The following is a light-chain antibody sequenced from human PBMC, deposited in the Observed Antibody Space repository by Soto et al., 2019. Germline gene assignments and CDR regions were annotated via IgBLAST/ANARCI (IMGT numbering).Light chain of an antibody. CDR2: GAS. CDR1: QSVSSSY. J-gene: IGKJ1*01. CDR3: QQYGSSPSWT. V-gene: IGKV3-20*01. Sequence: EIVLTQSPGTLSLPPGERATLSCRASQSVSSSYLAWYQQKPGQAPRLLIYGASSRATGIPDRFSGSGSGTGFTLTISRLEPEDFAVYYCQQYGSSPSWTFGRGTKVDIK.